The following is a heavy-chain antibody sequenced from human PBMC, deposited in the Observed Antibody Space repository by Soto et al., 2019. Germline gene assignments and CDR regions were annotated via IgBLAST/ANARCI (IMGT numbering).Heavy chain of an antibody. D-gene: IGHD6-13*01. CDR2: IDPSDSYT. CDR3: ARDRATWYEDF. Sequence: PGESLKISCKGSGYTFTNYWITWVRQMPGKGLEWMGRIDPSDSYTTYSPSLQGHVTFSVDKSINTAYLHWSSLKPSDSAVYYCARDRATWYEDFWGQGTLVTVSS. CDR1: GYTFTNYW. V-gene: IGHV5-10-1*01. J-gene: IGHJ4*02.